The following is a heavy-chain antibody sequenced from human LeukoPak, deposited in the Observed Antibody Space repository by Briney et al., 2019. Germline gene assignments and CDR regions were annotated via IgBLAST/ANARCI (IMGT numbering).Heavy chain of an antibody. CDR3: ARATRGSAVDTGDR. J-gene: IGHJ4*02. V-gene: IGHV3-7*01. Sequence: GGSLRLSCAADGFTLSSYWMRWVRQAPGKGLEGVANIKNDGSEEYYVDSVKGRFTISRDNAKNSLFLQMNSLTVEDTADYYCARATRGSAVDTGDRWGQGTLVTVSS. CDR2: IKNDGSEE. D-gene: IGHD7-27*01. CDR1: GFTLSSYW.